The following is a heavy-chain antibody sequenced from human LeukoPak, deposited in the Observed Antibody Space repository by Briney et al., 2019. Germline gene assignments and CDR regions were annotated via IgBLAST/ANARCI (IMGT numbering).Heavy chain of an antibody. V-gene: IGHV3-74*01. CDR3: ARDPLSPPGEKYSDLDY. CDR1: GFTFSSYW. D-gene: IGHD1-26*01. J-gene: IGHJ4*02. CDR2: INSDGSST. Sequence: GGSLRLSCAASGFTFSSYWMHWVRQAPGKGLVWVSRINSDGSSTSYADSVKGRFTISRDNAKNTLYLQMNSLRAEDTAVYYCARDPLSPPGEKYSDLDYWGQGTLVTVSS.